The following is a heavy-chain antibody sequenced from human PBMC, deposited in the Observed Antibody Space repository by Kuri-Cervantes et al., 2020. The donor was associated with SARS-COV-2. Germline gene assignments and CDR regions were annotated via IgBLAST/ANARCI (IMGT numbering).Heavy chain of an antibody. Sequence: GGSLRLSCTASGFTLSTYAFSWVRQAPGKGLEWVSFISGTGFNTDYAASVKGRFTVSRDNAKNSLYLQMNSLRAEDTAVYYCARAGYSSGWYPPNWFDPWGQGTLVTVSS. CDR2: ISGTGFNT. J-gene: IGHJ5*02. CDR1: GFTLSTYA. D-gene: IGHD6-19*01. V-gene: IGHV3-23*01. CDR3: ARAGYSSGWYPPNWFDP.